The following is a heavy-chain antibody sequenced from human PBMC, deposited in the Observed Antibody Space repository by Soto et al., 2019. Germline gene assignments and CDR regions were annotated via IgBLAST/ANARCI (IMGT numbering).Heavy chain of an antibody. D-gene: IGHD3-22*01. V-gene: IGHV3-9*01. J-gene: IGHJ4*02. CDR1: GFTFDDYA. CDR2: ISWNSGSI. Sequence: EVQLVESGGGLVQPGRSLRLSCAASGFTFDDYAMHWVRQAPGKGLEWVSDISWNSGSIGYADSVKGRFTISRDNAKNSLYLQMNSLRAEDTALYYCAKGGTYYYDSSGYPSFDYWGQGTLVTVSS. CDR3: AKGGTYYYDSSGYPSFDY.